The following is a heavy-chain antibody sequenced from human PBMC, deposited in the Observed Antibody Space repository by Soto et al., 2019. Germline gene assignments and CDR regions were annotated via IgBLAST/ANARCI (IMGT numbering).Heavy chain of an antibody. Sequence: SETLSLTCTVSGGSISSSSYYWGWIRQPPGKGLEWIGSIYYSGSTYYNPSLKSRVTISVDTSKNQFSLKLGSVTAADTAVYYCAVSASRYYHDAFDIWGQGTMVTVSS. CDR2: IYYSGST. CDR1: GGSISSSSYY. CDR3: AVSASRYYHDAFDI. J-gene: IGHJ3*02. D-gene: IGHD3-22*01. V-gene: IGHV4-39*01.